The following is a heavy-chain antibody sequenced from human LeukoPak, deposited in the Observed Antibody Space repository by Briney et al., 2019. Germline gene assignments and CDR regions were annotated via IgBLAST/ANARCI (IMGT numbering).Heavy chain of an antibody. CDR1: GFTFDDYS. V-gene: IGHV3-20*04. CDR2: INWNGGST. Sequence: GGSLRLSCAASGFTFDDYSMSWVRQAPGKGLEWVSGINWNGGSTGYADSVKGRFTISRDNAKNSLYLQMNSLRAEDTALYYCARLGVGATRDAFDIWGQGTMVTVSS. J-gene: IGHJ3*02. CDR3: ARLGVGATRDAFDI. D-gene: IGHD1-26*01.